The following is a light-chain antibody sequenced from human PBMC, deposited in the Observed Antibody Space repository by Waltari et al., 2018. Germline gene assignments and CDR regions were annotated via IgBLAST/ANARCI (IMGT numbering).Light chain of an antibody. CDR2: DVS. J-gene: IGLJ3*02. Sequence: QSALTQPPSVSGSPGQPITISCPGSSTHVAGYNDLPWYQQYAGKAPKLMIEDVSKRPSGVSNRFSGSKSGNTASLTISGLQAEDEADYYCSSYTSSSTWVFGGGTKLTVL. V-gene: IGLV2-14*01. CDR1: STHVAGYND. CDR3: SSYTSSSTWV.